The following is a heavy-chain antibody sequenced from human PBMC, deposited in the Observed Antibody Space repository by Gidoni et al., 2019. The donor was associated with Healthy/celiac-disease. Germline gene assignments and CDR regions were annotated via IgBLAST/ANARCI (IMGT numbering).Heavy chain of an antibody. CDR1: GITFSSFA. CDR3: ARASPVVILGVVDY. CDR2: ISSNGGST. V-gene: IGHV3-64*01. D-gene: IGHD3-16*01. Sequence: EVQLVESGGGLVQPGGSLRLSCVASGITFSSFAMHWVRQPPGKGLEYVSAISSNGGSTYYANSVQGRVTISRDNSKSALFLQMCSLMAEDMAVYYCARASPVVILGVVDYWGQGTLVTVSS. J-gene: IGHJ4*02.